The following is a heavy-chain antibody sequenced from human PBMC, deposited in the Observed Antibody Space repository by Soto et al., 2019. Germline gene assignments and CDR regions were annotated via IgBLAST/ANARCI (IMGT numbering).Heavy chain of an antibody. D-gene: IGHD6-6*01. CDR1: GYTFTTYA. V-gene: IGHV1-3*01. J-gene: IGHJ6*02. CDR3: ARGSIAPRYYYYGMDV. CDR2: INAGNGNS. Sequence: QVQLVQSGAEVKKPGASVKVSCKASGYTFTTYAMHWVRQAPGQTLEWMGWINAGNGNSKYSQKFQGRVTITRDTSASTAYMELSSLRSEDVGVYYCARGSIAPRYYYYGMDVWGQGTTVTVSS.